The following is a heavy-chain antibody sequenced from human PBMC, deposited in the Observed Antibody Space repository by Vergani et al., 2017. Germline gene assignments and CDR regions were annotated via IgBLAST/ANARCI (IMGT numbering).Heavy chain of an antibody. CDR3: ARPGIVGATTAFDM. Sequence: EVQLVQSGAEVKKPGESLRISCKGSGYSFTRYWISWVRQMPGKGLDWMGRIDPSDSYTNYSPSFQGHVTISVDKSISTAYLQWSSLKDSDTAMYYCARPGIVGATTAFDMWGQGTMVTVSS. V-gene: IGHV5-10-1*03. CDR2: IDPSDSYT. D-gene: IGHD1-26*01. CDR1: GYSFTRYW. J-gene: IGHJ3*02.